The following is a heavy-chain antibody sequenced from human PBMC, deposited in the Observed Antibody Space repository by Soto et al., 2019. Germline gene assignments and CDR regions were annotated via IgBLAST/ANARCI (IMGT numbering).Heavy chain of an antibody. V-gene: IGHV3-30-3*01. CDR2: ISYDGSNK. CDR3: ARDGPPWSVPAVPGPGWFDP. D-gene: IGHD2-2*01. J-gene: IGHJ5*02. Sequence: PGGSVRLSCAASGFTFSSYAMHWVRQAPGKGLEWVAVISYDGSNKYYADSVKGRFTISRDNSKNTLYLQMNSLRAEDTAVYYCARDGPPWSVPAVPGPGWFDPWGQGTLVTVSS. CDR1: GFTFSSYA.